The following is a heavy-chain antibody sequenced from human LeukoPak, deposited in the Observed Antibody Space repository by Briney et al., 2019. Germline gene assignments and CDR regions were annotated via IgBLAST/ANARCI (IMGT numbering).Heavy chain of an antibody. Sequence: ASVKVSCKASGGTFSSYAISWVRQAPGQGLEWMGGIIPIFGTANYAQKFQGRVTITADESTSTAYMELSSLRSEDTAVYYCARSEETYYYDSSGYNPPPGGFDYWGQGTLVTVSS. J-gene: IGHJ4*02. D-gene: IGHD3-22*01. CDR2: IIPIFGTA. CDR3: ARSEETYYYDSSGYNPPPGGFDY. CDR1: GGTFSSYA. V-gene: IGHV1-69*13.